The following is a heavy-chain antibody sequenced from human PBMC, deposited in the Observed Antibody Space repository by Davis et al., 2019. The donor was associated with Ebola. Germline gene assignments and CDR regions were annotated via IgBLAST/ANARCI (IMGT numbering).Heavy chain of an antibody. CDR3: AKGTGYTAPHGTRSLDS. J-gene: IGHJ5*01. Sequence: LSLTCAASGFTFGPYAMTWVRQALGKGLEWVSSIGTGHDTQYADSVKGRFIISRDNSKNTLYLEMKNLRADDMALYYCAKGTGYTAPHGTRSLDSWGQGTLVTVSS. D-gene: IGHD5-24*01. V-gene: IGHV3-23*01. CDR2: IGTGHDT. CDR1: GFTFGPYA.